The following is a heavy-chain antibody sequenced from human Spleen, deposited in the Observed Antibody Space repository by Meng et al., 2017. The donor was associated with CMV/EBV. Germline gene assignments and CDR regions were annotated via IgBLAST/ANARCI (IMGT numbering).Heavy chain of an antibody. Sequence: ASVKVSCKASGYTFTSYYMHWVRQAPGQGLEWMGIINPSGGSTSYAQKFQGRVTMTTDESTSTAYMEMSSLRSDDTAVYYCATGGYDGSYYYGMDVWGQGTTVTVS. CDR3: ATGGYDGSYYYGMDV. D-gene: IGHD5-24*01. V-gene: IGHV1-46*01. CDR2: INPSGGST. CDR1: GYTFTSYY. J-gene: IGHJ6*02.